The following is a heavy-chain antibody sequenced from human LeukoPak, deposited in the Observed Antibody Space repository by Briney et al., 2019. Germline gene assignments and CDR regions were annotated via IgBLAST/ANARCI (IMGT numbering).Heavy chain of an antibody. Sequence: GGSRRLACAASGFTFSGYGMFWVRQAPGKGLEWISSISIGGTYIYYEVSVKGRFTIARNIAKNSLYLQLNRMRADDTAVYYCTKSRSSWSDDTFDIWGQGTMVTVSP. CDR2: ISIGGTYI. CDR1: GFTFSGYG. CDR3: TKSRSSWSDDTFDI. V-gene: IGHV3-21*01. D-gene: IGHD6-13*01. J-gene: IGHJ3*02.